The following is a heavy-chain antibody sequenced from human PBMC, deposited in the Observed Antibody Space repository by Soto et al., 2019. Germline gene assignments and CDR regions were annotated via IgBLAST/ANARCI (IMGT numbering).Heavy chain of an antibody. CDR3: ARSGDSSSWFTYYYYGMDV. CDR2: INPNSGGT. D-gene: IGHD6-13*01. J-gene: IGHJ6*02. CDR1: GYTFTGYY. Sequence: QVQLVQSGAEVKKPGASVKVSCKASGYTFTGYYMHWVRQAPGQGLEWMGWINPNSGGTNYAQKFQGWVTMTRDTSISTAYMELSRLRSDDTAVYYCARSGDSSSWFTYYYYGMDVWGQGTTVTVSS. V-gene: IGHV1-2*04.